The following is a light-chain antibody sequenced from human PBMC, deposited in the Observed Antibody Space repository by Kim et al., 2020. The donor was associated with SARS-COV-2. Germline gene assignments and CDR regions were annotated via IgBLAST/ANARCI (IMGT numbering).Light chain of an antibody. CDR3: QQYNNWPTIT. Sequence: SPGERATLSCRARQSVSSNLAWYQQKPGQAPRLLIYRASTRATGIPARFSGSGSGTEFTLTISSLQSEDFAVYYCQQYNNWPTITFGQGTRLEIK. J-gene: IGKJ5*01. CDR2: RAS. CDR1: QSVSSN. V-gene: IGKV3-15*01.